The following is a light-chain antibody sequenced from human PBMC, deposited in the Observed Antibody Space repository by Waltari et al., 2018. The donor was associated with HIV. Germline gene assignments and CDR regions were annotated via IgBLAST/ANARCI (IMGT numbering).Light chain of an antibody. J-gene: IGLJ2*01. CDR2: EDK. V-gene: IGLV6-57*04. Sequence: NFMLSQPHSVSESPGKTVTISCTRSRGSIASKYGQWYQQRPGSAPTTVIYEDKQRPSGVPDRFSGSIDTSSNAASLTISGLKTEDEADYYCQSYDSSNPVVFGGGTKLTVL. CDR3: QSYDSSNPVV. CDR1: RGSIASKY.